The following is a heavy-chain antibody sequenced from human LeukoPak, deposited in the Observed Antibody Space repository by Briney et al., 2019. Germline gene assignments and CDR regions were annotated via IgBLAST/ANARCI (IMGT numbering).Heavy chain of an antibody. J-gene: IGHJ5*02. D-gene: IGHD6-6*01. CDR1: GYTFTSYY. CDR2: INPSGGST. Sequence: APVKVSCKASGYTFTSYYMRWVRQAPGQGLEWMGIINPSGGSTSYAQKFQGRVTMTRDTSTSTVYMELSSLRSEDTAVYYCAREGSSSSHSGWFDPWGQGTLVTVSS. CDR3: AREGSSSSHSGWFDP. V-gene: IGHV1-46*01.